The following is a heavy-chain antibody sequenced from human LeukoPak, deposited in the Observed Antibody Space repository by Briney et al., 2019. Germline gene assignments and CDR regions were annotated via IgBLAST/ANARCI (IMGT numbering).Heavy chain of an antibody. V-gene: IGHV1-3*01. CDR3: ARESHVTREDY. D-gene: IGHD3-10*01. CDR1: GHTSTTYA. J-gene: IGHJ4*02. Sequence: ASVKVSCTASGHTSTTYAIHWVRQAPGQGLEWMGWINAGNGNIKYSQKLQGRVTITGDTSASTAYMELSSLRSEDTAVYYCARESHVTREDYWGQGTLVTVSS. CDR2: INAGNGNI.